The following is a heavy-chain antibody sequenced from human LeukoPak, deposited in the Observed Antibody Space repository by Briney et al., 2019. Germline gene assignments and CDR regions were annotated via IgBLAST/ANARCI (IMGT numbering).Heavy chain of an antibody. V-gene: IGHV4-39*01. Sequence: SETLSLTCTVSGGSISSSSYYWGWIRQPPGKGLEWIGSIYYSGSTYYNPSLKSRVTISVDTSKNQFSLKLSSVTAADTAVYYCARHIIWFGELLPEHNWFDPWGQGTLVTVSS. CDR2: IYYSGST. D-gene: IGHD3-10*01. J-gene: IGHJ5*02. CDR1: GGSISSSSYY. CDR3: ARHIIWFGELLPEHNWFDP.